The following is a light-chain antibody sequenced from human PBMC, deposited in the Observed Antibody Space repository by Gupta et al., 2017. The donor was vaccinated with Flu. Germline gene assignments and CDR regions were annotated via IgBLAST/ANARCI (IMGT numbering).Light chain of an antibody. Sequence: GQTARITCSGDALPNQYVYWFQQKPGQAPALLIYKDTERPSGIPERFSASGSGTTVTLTISGVQAEDEADYYCQSADSTSSYVVFGTGTKVTVL. J-gene: IGLJ1*01. V-gene: IGLV3-25*03. CDR2: KDT. CDR1: ALPNQY. CDR3: QSADSTSSYVV.